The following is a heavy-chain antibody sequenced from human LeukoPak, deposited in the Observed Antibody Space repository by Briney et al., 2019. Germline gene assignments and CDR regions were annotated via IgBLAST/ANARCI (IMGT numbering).Heavy chain of an antibody. CDR1: GYTFTSYG. CDR3: ASTAEPEPPYTVHSGSYRVYAFDI. J-gene: IGHJ3*02. D-gene: IGHD1-26*01. V-gene: IGHV1-18*01. Sequence: ASVKVSCKPSGYTFTSYGISWVRQAPGQGLEWMGWISAYHGNTNYAQKLQGRVTITTDTSTSTAYMELRSLRSDDTAVYYCASTAEPEPPYTVHSGSYRVYAFDIWGQGTMVTVSS. CDR2: ISAYHGNT.